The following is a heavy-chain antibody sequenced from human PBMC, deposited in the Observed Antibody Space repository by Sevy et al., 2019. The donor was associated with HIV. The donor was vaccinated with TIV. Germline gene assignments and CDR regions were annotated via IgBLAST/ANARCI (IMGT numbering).Heavy chain of an antibody. CDR3: ARAFCTSGRCYSLAY. CDR2: ISPHTGDT. V-gene: IGHV1-18*01. D-gene: IGHD2-15*01. CDR1: GYTFSIYR. Sequence: ASLKVSCKVSGYTFSIYRITWVRQAPGQGLEWMGWISPHTGDTKFAENFQDRVTMSTDTSTATAYMELSSLRSDDTAVYYCARAFCTSGRCYSLAYWGQGTLVTVSS. J-gene: IGHJ4*02.